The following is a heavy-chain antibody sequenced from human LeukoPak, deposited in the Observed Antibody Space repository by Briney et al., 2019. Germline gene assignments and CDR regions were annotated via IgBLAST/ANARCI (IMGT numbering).Heavy chain of an antibody. CDR2: INPNSGGT. J-gene: IGHJ4*02. D-gene: IGHD5-12*01. CDR1: GYTFTGYY. Sequence: WASVKVSCKASGYTFTGYYMHWVRQAPGQGLEWMGRINPNSGGTNYAQKFQGRVTMTRDTSISTAYMELSRLRSDDTAVYYCARDPQSFSGYDTGFDYWGQGTLVTVSS. CDR3: ARDPQSFSGYDTGFDY. V-gene: IGHV1-2*06.